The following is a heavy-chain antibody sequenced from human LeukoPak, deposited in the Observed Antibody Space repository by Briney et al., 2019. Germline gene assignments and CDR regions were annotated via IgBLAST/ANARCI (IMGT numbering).Heavy chain of an antibody. CDR2: TPGSGGST. CDR1: GFTFSSYA. Sequence: GGSLRLSCAASGFTFSSYAMSWVRQGPGKGLEWVSATPGSGGSTYYADPVKGRFTISRDNSKNTLYLQMNSLRAEDTAVYYCAKRCLGASGSYNFDYWGQGTLVTVSS. D-gene: IGHD1-26*01. CDR3: AKRCLGASGSYNFDY. J-gene: IGHJ4*02. V-gene: IGHV3-23*01.